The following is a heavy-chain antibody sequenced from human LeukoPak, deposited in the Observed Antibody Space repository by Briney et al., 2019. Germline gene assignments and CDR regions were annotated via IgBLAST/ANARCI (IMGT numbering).Heavy chain of an antibody. CDR3: ARSEQLVRTWDY. Sequence: SETLSLTCTVSGESISNYYWSWIRQPPGKRLEWIGYISYDGSTNYNPSLKSRVTISTDTSNNQVSLKLTSVTAADTAMYYCARSEQLVRTWDYWGQGTLVTVSS. CDR2: ISYDGST. J-gene: IGHJ4*02. D-gene: IGHD6-6*01. CDR1: GESISNYY. V-gene: IGHV4-59*01.